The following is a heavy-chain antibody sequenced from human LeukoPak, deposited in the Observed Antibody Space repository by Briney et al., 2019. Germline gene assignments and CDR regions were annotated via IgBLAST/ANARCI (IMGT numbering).Heavy chain of an antibody. Sequence: PGGSLRLSCAASGFTFSDYYMSWIRQAPGKGLEWVSYISSSSSYTNYADSVKGRFTISRDNAKDSLYLQMNSLGAEDTAVYYCARDVRDIVVVPAAIGHYYGMDVWGKGTTVTVSS. J-gene: IGHJ6*04. CDR2: ISSSSSYT. V-gene: IGHV3-11*06. D-gene: IGHD2-2*02. CDR1: GFTFSDYY. CDR3: ARDVRDIVVVPAAIGHYYGMDV.